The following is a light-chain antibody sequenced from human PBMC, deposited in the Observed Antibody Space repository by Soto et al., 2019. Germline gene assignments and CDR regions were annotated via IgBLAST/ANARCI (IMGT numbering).Light chain of an antibody. V-gene: IGKV3-20*01. CDR1: QSVSSSY. CDR2: GAS. CDR3: QQYAANRLT. Sequence: EIVLTQSPGTLSLSPGERATLSCRASQSVSSSYLAWYQQKPGQAPRLLIYGASSRATGIPDRFSGSGSGTDFTLTISRLEPEDFAVYYCQQYAANRLTFGPGTKVDIK. J-gene: IGKJ3*01.